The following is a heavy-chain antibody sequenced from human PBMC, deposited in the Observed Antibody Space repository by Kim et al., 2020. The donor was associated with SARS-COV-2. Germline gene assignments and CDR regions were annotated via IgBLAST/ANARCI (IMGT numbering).Heavy chain of an antibody. V-gene: IGHV7-4-1*02. CDR3: ARVYDSSDGRFDY. J-gene: IGHJ4*02. Sequence: YAQGFTGRFVFSLDTSVSTAYLQISSLKAEDTAVYYCARVYDSSDGRFDYWGQGTLVTVSS. D-gene: IGHD3-22*01.